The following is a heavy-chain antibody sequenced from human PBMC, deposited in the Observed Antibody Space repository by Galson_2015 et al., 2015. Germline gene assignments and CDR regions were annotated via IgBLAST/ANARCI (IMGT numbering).Heavy chain of an antibody. CDR3: ASYYDILTGYWDTWAFDL. V-gene: IGHV4-31*03. CDR1: GGSISSGGYY. Sequence: TLSLTCTVSGGSISSGGYYWSWIRQHPGKGLEWIGYIYYSGSTYYNPSLKSRVTISVDTSKNQFSLKLSSVTAADTAVYYCASYYDILTGYWDTWAFDLWGQGTMVTVAS. D-gene: IGHD3-9*01. CDR2: IYYSGST. J-gene: IGHJ3*01.